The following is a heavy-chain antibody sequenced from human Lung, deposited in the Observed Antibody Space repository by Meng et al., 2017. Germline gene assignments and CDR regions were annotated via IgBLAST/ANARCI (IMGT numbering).Heavy chain of an antibody. J-gene: IGHJ6*02. D-gene: IGHD3-22*01. Sequence: GGSLRLSCAASGFTFDDYPMHWVRQAPGKGLEWVSLISWGGSSTYYADSVKGRFTISRDNSKNSLYLQMNSLRVEDTAVYYCAKDIALKYYYDSSGYYHDYYYGKDVWGQGTTVTVSS. V-gene: IGHV3-43D*04. CDR1: GFTFDDYP. CDR2: ISWGGSST. CDR3: AKDIALKYYYDSSGYYHDYYYGKDV.